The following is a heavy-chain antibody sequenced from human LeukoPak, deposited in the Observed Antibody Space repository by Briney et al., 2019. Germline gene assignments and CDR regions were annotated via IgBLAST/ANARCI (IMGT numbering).Heavy chain of an antibody. Sequence: GGSLRLSFAASGFTFDDFAMHWVRQALGKGLEWVSGISWNSGSIGYADSVKGRFTISRDNAKNSLYLQMNSLRAEDTALYYCAKEFNRGLPDYWGQGTLVTVPS. D-gene: IGHD2-21*01. CDR2: ISWNSGSI. CDR1: GFTFDDFA. J-gene: IGHJ4*02. V-gene: IGHV3-9*01. CDR3: AKEFNRGLPDY.